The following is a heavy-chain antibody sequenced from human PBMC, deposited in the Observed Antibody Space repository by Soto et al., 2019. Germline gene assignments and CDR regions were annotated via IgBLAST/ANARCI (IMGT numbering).Heavy chain of an antibody. J-gene: IGHJ6*02. Sequence: QVQLVESGGGVVQPGRSLRLSCAASGFTFSSYGMHWVRQAPGKGLEWVAVILYDGSNKYYADSVKGRFTISRDNSKNTLYLQMTSLRAEDTAVYYCAREIAARPGFYYYDGMDVWGQGTTVTVSS. V-gene: IGHV3-33*01. CDR1: GFTFSSYG. D-gene: IGHD6-6*01. CDR2: ILYDGSNK. CDR3: AREIAARPGFYYYDGMDV.